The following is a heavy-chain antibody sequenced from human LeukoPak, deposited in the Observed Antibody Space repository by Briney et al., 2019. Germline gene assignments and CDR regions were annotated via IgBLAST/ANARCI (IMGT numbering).Heavy chain of an antibody. D-gene: IGHD5-12*01. CDR2: IYYSGST. CDR3: ASAHVSNIVATAWEDY. V-gene: IGHV4-30-4*01. J-gene: IGHJ4*02. CDR1: GGSISSGEYY. Sequence: SETLSLTCTVSGGSISSGEYYWSWIRQPPGKGLEWIGYIYYSGSTYYNPSLKSRVTISVDTSKNQFSLKLSSVTAADTAVYYCASAHVSNIVATAWEDYWGQGTLVTVSS.